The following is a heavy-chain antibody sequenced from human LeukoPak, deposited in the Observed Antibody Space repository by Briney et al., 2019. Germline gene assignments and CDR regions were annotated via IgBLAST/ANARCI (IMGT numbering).Heavy chain of an antibody. CDR3: AKGDYYDVLTGRQNWFGP. V-gene: IGHV3-30*18. J-gene: IGHJ5*02. CDR1: GFMFSSHG. D-gene: IGHD3-9*01. CDR2: ISYDGSKK. Sequence: PGRSLRLSCAASGFMFSSHGMHWVRQAPGEGLEWVAVISYDGSKKYYADSVKGRFTISRDNSKNTLYLQMNSLRVEDTAVYYCAKGDYYDVLTGRQNWFGPWGQGTLVTVSS.